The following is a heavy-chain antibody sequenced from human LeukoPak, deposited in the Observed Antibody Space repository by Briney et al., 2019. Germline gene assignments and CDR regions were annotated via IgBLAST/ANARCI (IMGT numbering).Heavy chain of an antibody. CDR1: GFTVSSNY. J-gene: IGHJ6*02. Sequence: GGSLRLSCAASGFTVSSNYMSWVRQAPGKGLEWVSVIYSGGSTYYADSVKGRFTISRDNSKNTLYLQMNSLRAEDTAVYYCAGTMGATNDYYGMDVWGQGTTVTVSS. V-gene: IGHV3-66*01. CDR2: IYSGGST. CDR3: AGTMGATNDYYGMDV. D-gene: IGHD1-26*01.